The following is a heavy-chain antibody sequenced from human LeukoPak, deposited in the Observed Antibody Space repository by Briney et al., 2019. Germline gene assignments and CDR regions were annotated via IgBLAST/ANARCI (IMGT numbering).Heavy chain of an antibody. CDR1: GGSISSGSYY. V-gene: IGHV4-61*02. Sequence: SETLSLTCTVSGGSISSGSYYWSWIRQPAGKGLEWIGRIYTSGSTNYNPSLKSRVTTSVDTSKNQFSLKLSSVTAADTAVYYCARDGELTFDYWGQGTLVTVSS. D-gene: IGHD1-26*01. J-gene: IGHJ4*02. CDR2: IYTSGST. CDR3: ARDGELTFDY.